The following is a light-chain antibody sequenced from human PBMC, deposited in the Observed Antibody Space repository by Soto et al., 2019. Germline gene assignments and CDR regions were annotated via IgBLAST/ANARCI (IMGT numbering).Light chain of an antibody. CDR3: EQYGSSPGIT. V-gene: IGKV3-20*01. CDR1: QSVSSSY. J-gene: IGKJ3*01. CDR2: GAS. Sequence: EIVLTQSPGTLSLSPGERATLSCRASQSVSSSYLAWYQQKPGQAPRLLSYGASSRATGIPDRFSGSGSGTDFTLTISRLEPEDFEVYYCEQYGSSPGITFGPGTKVDIK.